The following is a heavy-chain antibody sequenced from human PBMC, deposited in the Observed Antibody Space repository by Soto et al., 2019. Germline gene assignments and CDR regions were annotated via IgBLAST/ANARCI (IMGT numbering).Heavy chain of an antibody. CDR3: ARSYYGSGNIFDY. CDR1: GFTFSSYS. J-gene: IGHJ4*02. Sequence: TGGSLRLSCAASGFTFSSYSMNWVRQAPGKGLEWVSSISSSGSYIYYADSVKGRFTISRDNAKNSLFLQMNSLRAEDTAVYYCARSYYGSGNIFDYWGQGTLVTVSS. V-gene: IGHV3-21*01. CDR2: ISSSGSYI. D-gene: IGHD3-10*01.